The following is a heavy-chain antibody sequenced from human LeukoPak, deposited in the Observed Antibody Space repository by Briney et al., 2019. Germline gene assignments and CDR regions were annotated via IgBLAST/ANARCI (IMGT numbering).Heavy chain of an antibody. J-gene: IGHJ6*03. CDR1: GFTFDDYA. V-gene: IGHV3-9*01. CDR3: AKDAYGGATFFYYTDV. D-gene: IGHD2/OR15-2a*01. Sequence: PGRSLRLSCAASGFTFDDYAMHWVRQTPGKGLEWVSGISWNSGNIAYADFVGGRFTISRDNAKNSLSLQMNSLSDEDTAVYYCAKDAYGGATFFYYTDVWGKGATVTVSS. CDR2: ISWNSGNI.